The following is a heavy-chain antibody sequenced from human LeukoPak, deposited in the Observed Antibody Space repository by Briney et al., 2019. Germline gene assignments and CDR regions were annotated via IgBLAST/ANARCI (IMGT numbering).Heavy chain of an antibody. Sequence: SETLSLTCNVSGVSIRTSTYYWNWIRQSPGKGLEWIGCVSDSGTTKYNPSLKSRVAISADTSKNHFSLILMSVTAADTAVYYCARGYYEPFQSWGQGTLVTVSS. D-gene: IGHD3-22*01. CDR2: VSDSGTT. CDR1: GVSIRTSTYY. V-gene: IGHV4-61*03. J-gene: IGHJ4*02. CDR3: ARGYYEPFQS.